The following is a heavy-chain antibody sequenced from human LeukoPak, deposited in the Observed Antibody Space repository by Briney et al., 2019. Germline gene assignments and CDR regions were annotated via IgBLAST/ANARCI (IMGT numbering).Heavy chain of an antibody. CDR1: GFTFSTYA. CDR3: ARAQSSYGYGDAFDI. J-gene: IGHJ3*02. Sequence: GGSLRLSCAASGFTFSTYAMHWVRQAPGKGLEWVAVISYDGSSKYYADSVKGRFTISRDNSKNTLYLQMNSLRAEDTAVYYCARAQSSYGYGDAFDIWGQGTMVAVSS. CDR2: ISYDGSSK. V-gene: IGHV3-30*04. D-gene: IGHD5-18*01.